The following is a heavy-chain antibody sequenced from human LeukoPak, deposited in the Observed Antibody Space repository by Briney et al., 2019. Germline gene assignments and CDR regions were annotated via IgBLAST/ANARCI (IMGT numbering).Heavy chain of an antibody. D-gene: IGHD1-1*01. CDR1: GFTFSTYE. CDR3: ARGPSRTERAHFDS. Sequence: GGSLRLSCAASGFTFSTYEMNRVRQAPGKGLEWVSYISSSGSTIYYADSVKGRFTISRDNAKNSLYLQMNSLRAEDTAVYYCARGPSRTERAHFDSWGQGTLVTVSS. J-gene: IGHJ4*02. V-gene: IGHV3-48*03. CDR2: ISSSGSTI.